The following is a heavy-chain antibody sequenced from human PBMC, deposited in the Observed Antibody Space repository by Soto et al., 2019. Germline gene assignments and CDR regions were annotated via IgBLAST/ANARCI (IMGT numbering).Heavy chain of an antibody. Sequence: QVQLVESGGGVVQPGRSLRLSCAASGLTFRNYGMHWVRQAPGKGLEWVAGIWHDGRNTYYAASVKGRFTISRDNSKNMLYLKMNSLRAEDTAVYYCARGYYDILTGYDLDTDFDYVGQGTLVTVSS. J-gene: IGHJ4*02. D-gene: IGHD3-9*01. CDR3: ARGYYDILTGYDLDTDFDY. CDR1: GLTFRNYG. V-gene: IGHV3-33*01. CDR2: IWHDGRNT.